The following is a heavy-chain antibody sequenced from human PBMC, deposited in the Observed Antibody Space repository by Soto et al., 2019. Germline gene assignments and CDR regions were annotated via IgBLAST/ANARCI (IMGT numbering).Heavy chain of an antibody. J-gene: IGHJ5*02. V-gene: IGHV4-59*01. CDR3: ARDRVGVSSHWFGP. CDR2: IDNGGNS. D-gene: IGHD1-26*01. Sequence: PSGTPFPTCPFSGGALSSDHWGWVPPSPGKGLEWIAYIDNGGNSDYNPSLKSRVIISMDTSKNQFSLKMSSVTAADTAVYYCARDRVGVSSHWFGPWGQGTLVTV. CDR1: GGALSSDH.